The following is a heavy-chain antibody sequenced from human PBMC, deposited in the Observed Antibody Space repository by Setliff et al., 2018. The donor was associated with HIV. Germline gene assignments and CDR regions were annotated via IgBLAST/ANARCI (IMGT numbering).Heavy chain of an antibody. J-gene: IGHJ4*02. CDR1: GFTFSDYW. V-gene: IGHV3-15*01. D-gene: IGHD6-19*01. Sequence: LRLSCTASGFTFSDYWMFWVRQAPGKGLEWVGRIKRKTDGGTTDHAAPVKGRLTISRDDSKNTLYLQMNSLKTEDTAVYYCSTDLPSSGFFPDYWGQGSPVTVS. CDR2: IKRKTDGGTT. CDR3: STDLPSSGFFPDY.